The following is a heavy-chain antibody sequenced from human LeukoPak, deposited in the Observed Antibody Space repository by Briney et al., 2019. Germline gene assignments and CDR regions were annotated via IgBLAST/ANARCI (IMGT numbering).Heavy chain of an antibody. CDR3: ARGPYSSGWFSPWDAFDI. Sequence: GGSLKISCNGSGYSFPSYWIGWVRQMPGKGLGWRGIIYPGDSDTRYSPSFQGQVTISADKSISTAYLQWSSLKASDTAMYYCARGPYSSGWFSPWDAFDIWGQGTMVTVSS. CDR2: IYPGDSDT. D-gene: IGHD6-19*01. V-gene: IGHV5-51*01. J-gene: IGHJ3*02. CDR1: GYSFPSYW.